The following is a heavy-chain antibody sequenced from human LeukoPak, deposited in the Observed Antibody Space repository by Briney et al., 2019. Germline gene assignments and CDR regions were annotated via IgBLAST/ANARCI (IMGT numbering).Heavy chain of an antibody. Sequence: ASVKVSCKASGYTFTRYYMHWVRQAPGQGLEWMGIINPSGGSTSYAQKFQGRVTMTRDTSTSTVYMELSSLKSDDTAVYFCARDTALVTAPVYYSMDVWGQGTTVTVSS. CDR1: GYTFTRYY. V-gene: IGHV1-46*01. CDR3: ARDTALVTAPVYYSMDV. J-gene: IGHJ6*01. D-gene: IGHD5-18*01. CDR2: INPSGGST.